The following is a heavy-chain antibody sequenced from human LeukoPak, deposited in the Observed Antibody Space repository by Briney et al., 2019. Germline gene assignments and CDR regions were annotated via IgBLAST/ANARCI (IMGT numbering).Heavy chain of an antibody. V-gene: IGHV1-2*02. D-gene: IGHD4-17*01. CDR2: INPNSGGT. Sequence: GASVKVSCKASGYTFTGYYMHWVRQAPGQGLEWMGWINPNSGGTNYAQKFQGRVTMTRDTSISTAYMELSRLRSDDTAVYYCARLPTGMTTVTTEDYWGQGTLVTVSS. J-gene: IGHJ4*02. CDR3: ARLPTGMTTVTTEDY. CDR1: GYTFTGYY.